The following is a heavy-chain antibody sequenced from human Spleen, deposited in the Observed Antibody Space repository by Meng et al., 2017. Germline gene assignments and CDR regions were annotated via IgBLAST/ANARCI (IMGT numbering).Heavy chain of an antibody. CDR2: ISGSGGSP. J-gene: IGHJ4*02. D-gene: IGHD4-17*01. Sequence: EVQVVESGGGLVQPGGSLRLSCAASGFTFSTYAMTWARQAPGKGLGWASTISGSGGSPYYPDSVKDRFTISRDNSKNTLYLQMNRLRAEDTAVYYCAKDITVTTSGFWGQGTLVTVSS. CDR3: AKDITVTTSGF. V-gene: IGHV3-23*04. CDR1: GFTFSTYA.